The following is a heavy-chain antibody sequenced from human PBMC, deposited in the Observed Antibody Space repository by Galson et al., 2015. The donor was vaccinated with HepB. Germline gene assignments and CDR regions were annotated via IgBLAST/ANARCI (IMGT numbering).Heavy chain of an antibody. D-gene: IGHD1-26*01. CDR2: INPHSGGT. V-gene: IGHV1-2*02. CDR1: AYTFTGHY. J-gene: IGHJ5*02. CDR3: ARETWDNSGSYNVHNWFDP. Sequence: SVKVSCKASAYTFTGHYMHWVRQAPGQGLEWMGWINPHSGGTNFAQRFQGGVTLTRDTSISTAYMELSRLTSDDTAVYFCARETWDNSGSYNVHNWFDPWGQGTLVTVSS.